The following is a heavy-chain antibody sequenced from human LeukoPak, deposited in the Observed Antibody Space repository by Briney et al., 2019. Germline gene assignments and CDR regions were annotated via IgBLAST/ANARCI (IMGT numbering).Heavy chain of an antibody. CDR3: ATYARYSYVYYFDY. Sequence: GPVKVSCKVSGYTLTELSMHWVRQAPGKGLEWMGGFDPEDGETIYVQKFQGRVTMTEDTSTDTAYMELSSLRSEDTAVYYCATYARYSYVYYFDYWGQGTLVTVSS. CDR1: GYTLTELS. V-gene: IGHV1-24*01. CDR2: FDPEDGET. D-gene: IGHD5-18*01. J-gene: IGHJ4*02.